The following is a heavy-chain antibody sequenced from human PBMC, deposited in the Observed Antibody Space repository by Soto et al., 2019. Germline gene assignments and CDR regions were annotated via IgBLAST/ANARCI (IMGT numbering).Heavy chain of an antibody. J-gene: IGHJ5*02. V-gene: IGHV1-69*02. CDR1: GGTFSSYT. CDR2: IIPILGIA. Sequence: QVQLVQSGAEVKKPGSSVKVSCKASGGTFSSYTISWVRQAPGQGLEWMGRIIPILGIANYAQKFQGRVTITXXKXTXKADMELSSLRSEDTAVYYCARGLGTTVVTPFWFAPWGQGTLVTVSS. D-gene: IGHD4-17*01. CDR3: ARGLGTTVVTPFWFAP.